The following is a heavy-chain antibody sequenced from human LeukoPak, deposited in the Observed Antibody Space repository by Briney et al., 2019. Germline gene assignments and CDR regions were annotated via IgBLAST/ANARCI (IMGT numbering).Heavy chain of an antibody. Sequence: GGSLRLSCAASGFTFSSYAMTWVRQAPGKGLEWVSSISTSSSYIYYADSLKGRFTISRDNAKNSLYLQMNSPRAEDTAVYYCARGRFGDHYMDVWGKGTTVTISS. V-gene: IGHV3-21*01. CDR3: ARGRFGDHYMDV. CDR1: GFTFSSYA. D-gene: IGHD3-10*01. J-gene: IGHJ6*03. CDR2: ISTSSSYI.